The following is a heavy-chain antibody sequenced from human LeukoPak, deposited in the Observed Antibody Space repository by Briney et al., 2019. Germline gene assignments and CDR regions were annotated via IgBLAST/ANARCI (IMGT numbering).Heavy chain of an antibody. CDR3: ARGRRTYSSGYAL. J-gene: IGHJ4*02. Sequence: SETLSLTCTVSGGSISSYYWSWIRQPPGKGLEWIGYIYNSGSTNYNPSLKSRVTISVDKSKNQFSLKLSSVTAADTAVYYCARGRRTYSSGYALWGQGTLVTVSS. V-gene: IGHV4-59*12. CDR1: GGSISSYY. D-gene: IGHD6-19*01. CDR2: IYNSGST.